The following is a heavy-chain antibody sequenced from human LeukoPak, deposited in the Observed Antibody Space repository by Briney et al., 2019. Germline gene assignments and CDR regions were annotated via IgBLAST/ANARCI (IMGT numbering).Heavy chain of an antibody. D-gene: IGHD3-3*01. J-gene: IGHJ4*02. CDR1: GGTFSSYA. CDR2: IIPIFGTA. CDR3: ARVGAPEFLEWLFYFDY. Sequence: GASVTVSCTASGGTFSSYAISWVRQAPGQGLEWMGGIIPIFGTANYAQKFQGRVTITADESTSTAYMELSSLRSEDTAVYYCARVGAPEFLEWLFYFDYWGQGTLVTVSS. V-gene: IGHV1-69*01.